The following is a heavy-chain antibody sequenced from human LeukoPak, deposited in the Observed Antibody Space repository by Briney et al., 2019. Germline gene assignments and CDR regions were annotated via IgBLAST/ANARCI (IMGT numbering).Heavy chain of an antibody. J-gene: IGHJ4*02. Sequence: GGTLRLSCAGSGFNFSSYSMSWVRQAPWKGLEFVSSISSSSSFIYYADSVKGRFTISRDNAKKSLSLQMNSLRADDTAVYYCARGYSSSWYLDWGQGTLVTVSS. D-gene: IGHD6-13*01. CDR2: ISSSSSFI. V-gene: IGHV3-21*01. CDR1: GFNFSSYS. CDR3: ARGYSSSWYLD.